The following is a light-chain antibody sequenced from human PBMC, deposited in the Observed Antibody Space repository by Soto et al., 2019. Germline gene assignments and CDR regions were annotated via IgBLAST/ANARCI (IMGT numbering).Light chain of an antibody. CDR3: QKYNSAPLT. CDR2: GAS. Sequence: DIQMTQSPSSLSASVGDRVTITCRASQSISNFLAWYQQKSGKVPNLLIYGASTLQSGVPSRFSGSGSGTDFTLTISSLQPEDVATYYCQKYNSAPLTFGGGTKVEIK. CDR1: QSISNF. J-gene: IGKJ4*01. V-gene: IGKV1-27*01.